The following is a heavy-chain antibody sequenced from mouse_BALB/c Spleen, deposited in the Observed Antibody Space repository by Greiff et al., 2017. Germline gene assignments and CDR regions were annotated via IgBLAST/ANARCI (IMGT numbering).Heavy chain of an antibody. J-gene: IGHJ2*01. CDR2: INPSTGYT. Sequence: VQLQQSGAELAKPGASVKMSCKASGYTFTSYWMHWVKQRPGQGLEWIGYINPSTGYTEYNQKFKDKATLTADKSSSTAYMQLSSLTSEDSAVYYCARPIYYGNYFDDWGQGTTRTVSS. D-gene: IGHD2-1*01. CDR1: GYTFTSYW. V-gene: IGHV1-7*01. CDR3: ARPIYYGNYFDD.